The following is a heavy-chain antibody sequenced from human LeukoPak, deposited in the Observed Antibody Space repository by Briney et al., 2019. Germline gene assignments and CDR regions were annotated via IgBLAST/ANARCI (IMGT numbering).Heavy chain of an antibody. D-gene: IGHD5-18*01. CDR1: GYTFTGYY. J-gene: IGHJ4*02. V-gene: IGHV1-46*01. CDR3: ARAYSYGRLDY. CDR2: INPSGGST. Sequence: VASVKVSCKASGYTFTGYYMHWVRQAPGQGLEWIGIINPSGGSTTYAPKFQGRVTMTRDTSTSTVYMGLTSLRSEDTAVYFCARAYSYGRLDYWGQGTLVTASS.